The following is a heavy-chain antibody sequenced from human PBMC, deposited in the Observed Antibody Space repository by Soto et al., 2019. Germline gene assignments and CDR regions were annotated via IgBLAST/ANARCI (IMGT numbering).Heavy chain of an antibody. Sequence: PSETLSLTCAVSGGSISRGGYSWILIRQPPGKGLEWIGYIYHSGSTYYNPSLKSRVTISVDTSKNQFSLKLTSVTAADTAVYYCAKHGLTAYMAYYFDLWGRGTLVTVSS. J-gene: IGHJ4*02. D-gene: IGHD3-16*01. CDR3: AKHGLTAYMAYYFDL. CDR1: GGSISRGGYS. CDR2: IYHSGST. V-gene: IGHV4-30-2*01.